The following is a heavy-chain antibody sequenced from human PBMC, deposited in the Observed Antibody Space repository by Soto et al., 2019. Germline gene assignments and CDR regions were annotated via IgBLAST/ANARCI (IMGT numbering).Heavy chain of an antibody. CDR3: ARPPYPGCINAVCYPLDY. V-gene: IGHV1-46*01. Sequence: QVQLVQSGAEVRKPGASVKISCKASGYTFTSYYMHWVRQAPGQGLEWMGIINPSGGSTNYAQKLQGTVAMTRETSTRTVYMELNSLRSEDTAVYYCARPPYPGCINAVCYPLDYWGQGTLVTVSS. D-gene: IGHD2-8*01. CDR2: INPSGGST. CDR1: GYTFTSYY. J-gene: IGHJ4*02.